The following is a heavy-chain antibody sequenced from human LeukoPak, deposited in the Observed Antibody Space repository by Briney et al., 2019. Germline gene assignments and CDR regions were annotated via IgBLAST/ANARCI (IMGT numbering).Heavy chain of an antibody. CDR1: GFTFSSYG. CDR3: AKDLPYCSSTSCYHDAFDI. Sequence: PGRSLRLSCAASGFTFSSYGMHWVRQAPGKGLEWVAVISYDGSNKYYADSVKGRFTISRDNSKNALYLQMNSLRAEDTAVYYCAKDLPYCSSTSCYHDAFDIWGQGTMVTVSS. J-gene: IGHJ3*02. D-gene: IGHD2-2*01. CDR2: ISYDGSNK. V-gene: IGHV3-30*18.